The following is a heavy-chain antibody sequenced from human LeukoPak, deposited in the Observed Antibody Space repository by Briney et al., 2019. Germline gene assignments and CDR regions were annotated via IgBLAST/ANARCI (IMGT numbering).Heavy chain of an antibody. D-gene: IGHD4-17*01. J-gene: IGHJ3*02. Sequence: AGGSLRLSCTASGLTFSNYATTWVRQAPGKGLEWVSSITGSGRGTYYADSVKGRFSVSRDNSQNTVFLHMNSLRADDTALYYCSKDPNGDYVGAFDMWGPGTMVTVSS. CDR3: SKDPNGDYVGAFDM. V-gene: IGHV3-23*01. CDR2: ITGSGRGT. CDR1: GLTFSNYA.